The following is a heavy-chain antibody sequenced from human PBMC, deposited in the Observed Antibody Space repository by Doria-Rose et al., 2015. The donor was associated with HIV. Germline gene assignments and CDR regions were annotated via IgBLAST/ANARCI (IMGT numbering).Heavy chain of an antibody. CDR1: GGSFSGYY. D-gene: IGHD7-27*01. CDR3: ASSDLTGDFGFDI. CDR2: IIHTGST. V-gene: IGHV4-34*12. J-gene: IGHJ3*02. Sequence: QVQLQQWGAGLLKPSETLSLTCAVYGGSFSGYYWNWIRQSPGKGLEWIGEIIHTGSTNYNPSFKSRLTISVDTSKNQFSLKLNSVTAADTAVYYCASSDLTGDFGFDIWG.